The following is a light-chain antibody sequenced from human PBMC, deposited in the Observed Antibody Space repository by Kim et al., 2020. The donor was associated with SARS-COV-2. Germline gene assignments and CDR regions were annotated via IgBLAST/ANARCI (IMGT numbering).Light chain of an antibody. Sequence: ASVGDRVTITCRASQDIKNDLGWYQQNPGRAPKRLIYGASSLQSGVPSRFSGSGSGTEFTLTISSVQPEDFATYFCLQHSTYPITFGQGTRLEIK. J-gene: IGKJ5*01. CDR3: LQHSTYPIT. V-gene: IGKV1-17*01. CDR1: QDIKND. CDR2: GAS.